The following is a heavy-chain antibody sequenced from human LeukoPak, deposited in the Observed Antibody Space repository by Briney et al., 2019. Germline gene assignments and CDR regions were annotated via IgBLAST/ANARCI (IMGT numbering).Heavy chain of an antibody. CDR2: ISSSSYI. CDR3: ARDRVYSYYYDSSGDLYFDY. J-gene: IGHJ4*02. CDR1: GFTFSSYS. Sequence: PGGSLRLSCAASGFTFSSYSMNWVRQAPGKGLEWVSSISSSSYIYYADSVKGRFTISRDNAKNSLYLQMNSLRAEDTAVYYCARDRVYSYYYDSSGDLYFDYWGQGTLVTVSS. V-gene: IGHV3-21*01. D-gene: IGHD3-22*01.